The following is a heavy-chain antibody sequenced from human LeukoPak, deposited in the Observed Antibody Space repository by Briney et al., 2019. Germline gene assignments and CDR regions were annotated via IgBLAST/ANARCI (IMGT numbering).Heavy chain of an antibody. CDR1: GYTFTGYY. D-gene: IGHD6-13*01. J-gene: IGHJ4*02. V-gene: IGHV1-2*02. CDR3: ASRGIADPNFDY. Sequence: ASVKVSCKASGYTFTGYYMHWVRQAPGQGLEWMGWINPNSGGTSYAQKFQGRVTMTRDTSISTAYMELSRLRSDDTAVYYCASRGIADPNFDYWGQGTLVTVSP. CDR2: INPNSGGT.